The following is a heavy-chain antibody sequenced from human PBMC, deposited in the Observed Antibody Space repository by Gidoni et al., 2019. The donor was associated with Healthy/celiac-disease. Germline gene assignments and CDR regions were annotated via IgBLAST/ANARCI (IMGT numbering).Heavy chain of an antibody. Sequence: QVQLVESGGGVVQPGRSLRLSCAASGFTFSSYAMHWVRQAPGKGLEWVAVISYDGSNKYYADSVKGRFTISRDNSKNTLYLQMNSLRAEDTAVYYCARDPYCSSTSCYNVGYYYYYMDVWGKGTTVTVSS. CDR2: ISYDGSNK. CDR3: ARDPYCSSTSCYNVGYYYYYMDV. V-gene: IGHV3-30-3*01. D-gene: IGHD2-2*02. J-gene: IGHJ6*03. CDR1: GFTFSSYA.